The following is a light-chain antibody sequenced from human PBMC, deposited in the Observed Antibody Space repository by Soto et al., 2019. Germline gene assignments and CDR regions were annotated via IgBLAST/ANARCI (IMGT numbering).Light chain of an antibody. CDR1: QPLNNY. CDR3: QQYYSYPVT. J-gene: IGKJ3*01. Sequence: EIVLTQSPATLSLSPGERATLSCRTSQPLNNYLAWYQQKVGQSPRLLIYGASSRATGVPTRFSGSGSGTQFTLTIRDLQSEDFATYYCQQYYSYPVTFGPGTKVDIK. CDR2: GAS. V-gene: IGKV3-15*01.